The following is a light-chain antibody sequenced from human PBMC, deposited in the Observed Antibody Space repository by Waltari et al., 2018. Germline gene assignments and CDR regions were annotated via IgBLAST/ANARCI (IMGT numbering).Light chain of an antibody. CDR3: NSYTGSSSWV. Sequence: QSALTQPASLSGSPGQSITISCTGTSGDVGFYNYVSWYQQHPGKAPRLIIYDVSARPSGGSNRFSGSKSGNRASLTISGLQAEDEADYYCNSYTGSSSWVFGGGTKLTVL. CDR2: DVS. J-gene: IGLJ3*02. V-gene: IGLV2-14*03. CDR1: SGDVGFYNY.